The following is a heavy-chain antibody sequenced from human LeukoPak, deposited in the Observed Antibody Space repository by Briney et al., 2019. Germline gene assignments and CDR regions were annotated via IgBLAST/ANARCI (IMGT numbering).Heavy chain of an antibody. CDR2: ISAYNGNT. CDR3: ARLQTWVPAAINYYYYYMDV. D-gene: IGHD2-2*02. J-gene: IGHJ6*03. Sequence: ASVKVSCKASGYTFTSYGISWVRQAPGQGLEWMGWISAYNGNTNYAQKLQGRVTMTTDTSTSTAYMELRSLRSDDTAVYYCARLQTWVPAAINYYYYYMDVWGKGTTDTVSS. CDR1: GYTFTSYG. V-gene: IGHV1-18*01.